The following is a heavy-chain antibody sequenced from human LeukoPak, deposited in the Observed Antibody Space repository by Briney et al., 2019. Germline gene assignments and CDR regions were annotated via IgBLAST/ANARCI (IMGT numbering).Heavy chain of an antibody. CDR2: ISSSGSII. D-gene: IGHD5-12*01. CDR3: ARLSGYSVIN. Sequence: GGSLRLSCAASGFTLSDHYMSWIRQAPGKGLEWASYISSSGSIIYYPDSVKGRFTISRDNAKNSLYLQMNSPRAEDTAVYYSARLSGYSVINWGQGTLVTASS. J-gene: IGHJ4*02. CDR1: GFTLSDHY. V-gene: IGHV3-11*01.